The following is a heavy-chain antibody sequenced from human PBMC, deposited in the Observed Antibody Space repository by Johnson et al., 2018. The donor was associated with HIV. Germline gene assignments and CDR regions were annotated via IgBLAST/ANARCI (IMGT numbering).Heavy chain of an antibody. Sequence: VQLVESGGGLVQPGRSLRLSCAASGFTFDDYAMHWVRQAPGKGLEWVSGISWNSGSIGYADSVKGRFTLSRDNAKNSLYLQMNSLRAEDTAVYYCAKGGVWGSYRKTANAFDIWGQGTMVTVSS. V-gene: IGHV3-9*01. CDR2: ISWNSGSI. J-gene: IGHJ3*02. CDR3: AKGGVWGSYRKTANAFDI. CDR1: GFTFDDYA. D-gene: IGHD3-16*02.